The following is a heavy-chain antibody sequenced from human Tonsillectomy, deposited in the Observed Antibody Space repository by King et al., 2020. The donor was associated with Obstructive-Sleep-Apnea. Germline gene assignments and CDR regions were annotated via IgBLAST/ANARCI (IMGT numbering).Heavy chain of an antibody. V-gene: IGHV2-5*02. CDR3: AHTDYDILTGYYVSLDY. CDR1: GFSLCTSGVG. D-gene: IGHD3-9*01. CDR2: LYWDDVK. J-gene: IGHJ4*02. Sequence: TLKESGPTLVKPTHTLTLTCTFSGFSLCTSGVGVGWIRLPPGKALEWLALLYWDDVKRYSPSLKSRLTITKATSKNQVGLTITNMDPVDTATYYCAHTDYDILTGYYVSLDYWGQGTLVTVSS.